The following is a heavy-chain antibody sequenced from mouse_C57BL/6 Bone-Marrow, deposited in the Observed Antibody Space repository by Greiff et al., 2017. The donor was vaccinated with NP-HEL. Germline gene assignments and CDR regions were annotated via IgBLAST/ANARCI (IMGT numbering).Heavy chain of an antibody. CDR3: ARSIYYDYADDPFYGMDY. V-gene: IGHV7-3*01. D-gene: IGHD2-4*01. J-gene: IGHJ4*01. CDR2: IRNKANGYTI. CDR1: GFTFTDYY. Sequence: DVKLVESGGGLVQPGGSLSLSCAASGFTFTDYYMSWVRQPPGKALEWVGFIRNKANGYTIEYSASVKGRFTISRDTSQSILYLQMNALRAEDSATYYCARSIYYDYADDPFYGMDYWGQGTSVTVSS.